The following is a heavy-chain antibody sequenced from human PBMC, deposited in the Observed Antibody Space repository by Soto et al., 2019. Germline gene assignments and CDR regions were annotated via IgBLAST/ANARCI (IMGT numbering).Heavy chain of an antibody. Sequence: PGGSLRLSCAASGFTFSSYAMHWVRQAPGKGLEWVAVISYDGSNKYYADSVKGRFTISRDNSKNTLYLQMNSLRAEDTAVYYCARELRIHHYFDYWGQGTLVTVSS. CDR3: ARELRIHHYFDY. CDR1: GFTFSSYA. D-gene: IGHD5-18*01. CDR2: ISYDGSNK. V-gene: IGHV3-30-3*01. J-gene: IGHJ4*02.